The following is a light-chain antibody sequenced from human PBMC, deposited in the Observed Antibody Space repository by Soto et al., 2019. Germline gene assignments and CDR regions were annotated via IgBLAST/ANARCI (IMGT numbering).Light chain of an antibody. V-gene: IGKV1-5*03. CDR2: KAS. Sequence: DLQMTQSPSTLSASVGDRVTITCRASQSISSWLAWYQQKPGKAPKLLIYKASSLESGVPSRFSGSVSGTEFTLTISSLQPDDFATYYCQQYNSYPFTFGPGTKVDIK. CDR3: QQYNSYPFT. CDR1: QSISSW. J-gene: IGKJ3*01.